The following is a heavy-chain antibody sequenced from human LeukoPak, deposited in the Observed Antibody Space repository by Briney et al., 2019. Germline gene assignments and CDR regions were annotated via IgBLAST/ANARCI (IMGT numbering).Heavy chain of an antibody. J-gene: IGHJ5*02. V-gene: IGHV3-33*01. CDR1: GFTFSNYG. D-gene: IGHD5-24*01. CDR3: VRGVGVSRFNYFDP. Sequence: GGSLRLSCAASGFTFSNYGMHWVRQAPGKGLEWVAVIWYDGSNKYYVDSVKGRFTISRDNSKNTLYLQMNSLRDDDTAVYYCVRGVGVSRFNYFDPWGQGTLVVVSS. CDR2: IWYDGSNK.